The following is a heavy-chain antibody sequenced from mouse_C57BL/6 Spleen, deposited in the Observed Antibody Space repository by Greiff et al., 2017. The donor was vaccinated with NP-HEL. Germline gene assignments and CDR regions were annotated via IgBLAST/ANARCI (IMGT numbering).Heavy chain of an antibody. Sequence: VKLMESGPGLVAPSQSLSITCTVSGFSLTSYGVHWVRQPPGKGLEWLVVIWSDGSTTYNSALKSRLSISKDNSKSQVFLKMNSLQTDDTAMYYCARNENDYYAMDYWGQGTSVTVSS. V-gene: IGHV2-6*02. CDR1: GFSLTSYG. J-gene: IGHJ4*01. CDR3: ARNENDYYAMDY. CDR2: IWSDGST.